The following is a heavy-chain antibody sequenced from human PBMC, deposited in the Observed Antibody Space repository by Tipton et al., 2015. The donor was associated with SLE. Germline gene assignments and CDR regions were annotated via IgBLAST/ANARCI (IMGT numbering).Heavy chain of an antibody. Sequence: TLSLTCTVSGGSISSYYWSWIRQPPGKGLEWIGYIYTSGSTNYKPSLKSRVTISVDTSKNQFSLKLSSVTAADTAVYYCARVNPGAGDAFDIWGQGTMVTVSS. CDR2: IYTSGST. V-gene: IGHV4-4*08. CDR1: GGSISSYY. CDR3: ARVNPGAGDAFDI. J-gene: IGHJ3*02. D-gene: IGHD6-19*01.